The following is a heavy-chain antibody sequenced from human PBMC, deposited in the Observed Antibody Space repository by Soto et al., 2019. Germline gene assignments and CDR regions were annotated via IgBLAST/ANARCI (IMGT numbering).Heavy chain of an antibody. J-gene: IGHJ6*02. CDR3: VRGPAGGGPAGSISYYFPMDV. CDR1: GFTFSDHY. CDR2: SRNKVNSYTT. V-gene: IGHV3-72*01. Sequence: EVQLVASGGGVVQPGGSLRLSCVASGFTFSDHYIEWVRQAPGKGLEWVGRSRNKVNSYTTEYAASVRGRFTISRDGSENSLHLQMYSLKTEDTAVYYCVRGPAGGGPAGSISYYFPMDVWGQGTTVTVSS. D-gene: IGHD3-22*01.